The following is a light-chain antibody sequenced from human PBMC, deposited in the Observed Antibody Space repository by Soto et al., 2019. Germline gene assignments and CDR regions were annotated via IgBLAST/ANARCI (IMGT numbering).Light chain of an antibody. CDR3: QQVNYYPFT. CDR1: QAISQY. J-gene: IGKJ4*01. Sequence: DIHLTQTPSLLSPSVGDRVTITCLAGQAISQYVAWYQQKPGKAPKLLIYAAVVLQGGIPSRFSGSGSATEFILTISGLQPEDFATYYCQQVNYYPFTFGGGTKVDIK. CDR2: AAV. V-gene: IGKV1-9*01.